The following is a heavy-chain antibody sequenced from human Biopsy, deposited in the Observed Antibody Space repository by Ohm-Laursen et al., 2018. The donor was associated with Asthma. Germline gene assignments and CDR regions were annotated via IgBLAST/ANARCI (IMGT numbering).Heavy chain of an antibody. CDR3: ARSDDMGV. Sequence: SLRLSCAAAGFTFSNYAMHWVRQAPGKGLEWAALISYEGSNKHYAESVKGRITISRDNSKNTLYLQMNSLRAEDTAVYYCARSDDMGVWGQGTTVTVSS. J-gene: IGHJ6*02. V-gene: IGHV3-30*03. CDR1: GFTFSNYA. CDR2: ISYEGSNK.